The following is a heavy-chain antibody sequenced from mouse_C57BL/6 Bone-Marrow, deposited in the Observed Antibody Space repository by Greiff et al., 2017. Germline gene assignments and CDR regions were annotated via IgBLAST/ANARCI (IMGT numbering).Heavy chain of an antibody. CDR1: GYTFTDYE. CDR2: IDPETGGT. D-gene: IGHD2-1*01. J-gene: IGHJ1*03. V-gene: IGHV1-15*01. CDR3: TQTPLYYFLSWCVDV. Sequence: QVQLQQSGAELVRPGASVTLSCKASGYTFTDYEMHWVKQTPVHGLEWIGAIDPETGGTAYNQKFKGKAILSADKSSSTAYMELRSLTSEDSAVYYCTQTPLYYFLSWCVDVWGTGTTVTVSS.